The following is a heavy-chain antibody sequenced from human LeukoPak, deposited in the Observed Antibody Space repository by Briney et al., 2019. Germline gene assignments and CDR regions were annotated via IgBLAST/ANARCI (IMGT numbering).Heavy chain of an antibody. CDR2: ISSSGSTI. J-gene: IGHJ4*02. CDR1: GFTFSSYE. CDR3: AKDLMWLVLNY. Sequence: GGSLRLSCAASGFTFSSYEMNWVRQAPGKGLEWVSYISSSGSTIYYADSVKGRFTISRDNARNSLYLQMNSLRAEDTAVYYCAKDLMWLVLNYWGQGTLVTVSS. D-gene: IGHD6-19*01. V-gene: IGHV3-48*03.